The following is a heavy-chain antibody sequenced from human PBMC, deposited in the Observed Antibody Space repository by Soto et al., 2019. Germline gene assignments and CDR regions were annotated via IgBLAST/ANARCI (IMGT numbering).Heavy chain of an antibody. D-gene: IGHD4-17*01. Sequence: ESLKISCKGSGYSFTSYWISWVRQMPGKCLEWMGRIDPSDSYTNYSPSFQGHVTISADKSISTAYLQWSSLKASDTAVYYCARIHFGDEPSYYYYGMDVWGQGTTVTVSS. CDR1: GYSFTSYW. J-gene: IGHJ6*02. V-gene: IGHV5-10-1*01. CDR3: ARIHFGDEPSYYYYGMDV. CDR2: IDPSDSYT.